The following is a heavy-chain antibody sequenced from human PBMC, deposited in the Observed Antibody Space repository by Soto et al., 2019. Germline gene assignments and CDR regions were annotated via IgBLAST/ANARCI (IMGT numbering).Heavy chain of an antibody. CDR3: ARDHSSSQWYYFDY. CDR2: IIPILGIA. Sequence: SVEVSCKASGGTFSIYTSSWVRQAPGQGLEWMGRIIPILGIANYAQKFQGRVTITADKSTSTAYMELSSLRSEDTAVYYCARDHSSSQWYYFDYWGQGTLVTVSS. D-gene: IGHD6-13*01. V-gene: IGHV1-69*04. CDR1: GGTFSIYT. J-gene: IGHJ4*02.